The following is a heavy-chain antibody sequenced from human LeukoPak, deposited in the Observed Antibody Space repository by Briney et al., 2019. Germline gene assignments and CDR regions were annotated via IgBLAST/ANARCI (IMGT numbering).Heavy chain of an antibody. CDR1: GFTFSSYW. D-gene: IGHD2-2*01. CDR3: ARERRGYCSSTSCRNWFDP. J-gene: IGHJ5*02. Sequence: GGSLRLSCAASGFTFSSYWMAWVRQAPGKGLEWAANIKTDGYDKYYVDSLKGRFTISRDNAKNSLYLQMNSLRAEDTAVYYCARERRGYCSSTSCRNWFDPWGQGTLVTVSS. CDR2: IKTDGYDK. V-gene: IGHV3-7*01.